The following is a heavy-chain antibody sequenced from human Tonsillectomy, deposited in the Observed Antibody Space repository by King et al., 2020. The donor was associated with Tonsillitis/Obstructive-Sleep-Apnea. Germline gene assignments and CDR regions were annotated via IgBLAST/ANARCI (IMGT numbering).Heavy chain of an antibody. CDR3: ARHAGIAAAESWFDP. CDR2: IYYSGST. Sequence: QLQESGPGLVKPSETLSLTCTVSGGSISSSSYYWGWIRQPPGKGLEWIGSIYYSGSTYYNPSLKSRVTISVDTSKNQFSLKLSSVTAADTAVYYCARHAGIAAAESWFDPWGQGTLVTVSS. CDR1: GGSISSSSYY. V-gene: IGHV4-39*01. D-gene: IGHD6-13*01. J-gene: IGHJ5*02.